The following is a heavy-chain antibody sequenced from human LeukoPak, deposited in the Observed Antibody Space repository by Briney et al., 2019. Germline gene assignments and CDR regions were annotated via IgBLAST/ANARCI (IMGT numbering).Heavy chain of an antibody. J-gene: IGHJ3*02. CDR3: ARESRLGTGDDAFDM. V-gene: IGHV3-7*01. D-gene: IGHD3-10*01. CDR1: GFTFSSHY. Sequence: GGSLRLSCAASGFTFSSHYMTWVRQAPGKGLEWVANIKQDGSETFCLESMKGRITISRDNAENSVYLQINSLRVEDTAVYYCARESRLGTGDDAFDMCGQGTMVTVSS. CDR2: IKQDGSET.